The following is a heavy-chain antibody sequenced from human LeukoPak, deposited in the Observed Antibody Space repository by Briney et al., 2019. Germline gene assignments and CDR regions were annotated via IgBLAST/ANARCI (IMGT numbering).Heavy chain of an antibody. CDR1: GYTFTSYY. V-gene: IGHV1-69*13. Sequence: SVKVSCKASGYTFTSYYMHWVRQAPGQGLEWMGGIIPIFGTANYAQKFQGRVTITADESTSTAYMELSSLRSEDTAVYYCAGGLVTAMAYNWFDPWGQGTLVTVSS. D-gene: IGHD5-18*01. J-gene: IGHJ5*02. CDR2: IIPIFGTA. CDR3: AGGLVTAMAYNWFDP.